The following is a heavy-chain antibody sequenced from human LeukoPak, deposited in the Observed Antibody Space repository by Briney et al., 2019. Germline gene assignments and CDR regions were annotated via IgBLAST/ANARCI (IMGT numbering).Heavy chain of an antibody. V-gene: IGHV4-39*07. CDR1: GGSISSSSYY. J-gene: IGHJ4*02. D-gene: IGHD6-13*01. Sequence: VKPSETLSLTCTVSGGSISSSSYYWGWIRQPPGKGLEWIGSIYYSGSTYYNPSLKSRVTISVDTSKNQFSLKLSSVTAADTAVYYCARDQEQLAEWGQGTLVTVSS. CDR2: IYYSGST. CDR3: ARDQEQLAE.